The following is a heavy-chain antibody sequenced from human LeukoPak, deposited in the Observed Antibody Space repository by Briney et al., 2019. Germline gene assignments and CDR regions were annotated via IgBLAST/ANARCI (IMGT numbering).Heavy chain of an antibody. Sequence: SETLSLTCAVSAGSISSDNWWIWVRQPPGKGLEWIGEMYHSGSTVYNPSLKSRVTMSVDKSNNQFSLKLDSVTAADSAAYYCARGYYDSSGYYYAFYYYGMDVWGQGTTVTVSS. D-gene: IGHD3-22*01. CDR1: AGSISSDNW. CDR2: MYHSGST. CDR3: ARGYYDSSGYYYAFYYYGMDV. V-gene: IGHV4-4*02. J-gene: IGHJ6*02.